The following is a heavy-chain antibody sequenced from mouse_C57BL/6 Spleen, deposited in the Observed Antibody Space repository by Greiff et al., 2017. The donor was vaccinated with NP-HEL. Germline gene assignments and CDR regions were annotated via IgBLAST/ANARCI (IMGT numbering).Heavy chain of an antibody. D-gene: IGHD1-1*01. V-gene: IGHV10-1*01. J-gene: IGHJ4*01. CDR2: IRSKSNNYAT. CDR1: GFSFNTYA. Sequence: DAGGGLVQPKGSLKLSCAASGFSFNTYAMNWVRQAPGKGLEWVARIRSKSNNYATYYADSVKDRFTISRDDSESMLYLQMNNLKTEDTAMYYCVRHDNYYGSYAMDYWGQGTSVTVSS. CDR3: VRHDNYYGSYAMDY.